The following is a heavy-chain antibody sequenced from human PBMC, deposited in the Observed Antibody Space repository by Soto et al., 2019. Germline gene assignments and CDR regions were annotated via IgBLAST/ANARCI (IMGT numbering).Heavy chain of an antibody. CDR2: ISGSGGST. CDR3: AKYGRGIGCSGGSCYIVY. D-gene: IGHD2-15*01. CDR1: GFTFSSYA. Sequence: GGSLRLSCAASGFTFSSYAMSWVRQAPGKGLEWVSAISGSGGSTYYADSVKGRFTISRDNSKNTLYLQMNSLRAEDTAVYYCAKYGRGIGCSGGSCYIVYWGQGTLVTVSS. J-gene: IGHJ4*02. V-gene: IGHV3-23*01.